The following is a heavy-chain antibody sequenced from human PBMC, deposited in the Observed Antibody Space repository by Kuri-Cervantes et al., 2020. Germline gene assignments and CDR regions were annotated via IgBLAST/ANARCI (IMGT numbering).Heavy chain of an antibody. CDR2: INPNSGGT. D-gene: IGHD2-21*01. Sequence: ASVKVSCKASGYAFTDYYMHWVRQAPGQGLEWMGWINPNSGGTNYAQKFQGWVTMTEDTSTDTAYMELSSLRSEDTAVYYCATGLAVGQPLYYFDYWGQGTLVTVSS. CDR1: GYAFTDYY. J-gene: IGHJ4*02. CDR3: ATGLAVGQPLYYFDY. V-gene: IGHV1-2*04.